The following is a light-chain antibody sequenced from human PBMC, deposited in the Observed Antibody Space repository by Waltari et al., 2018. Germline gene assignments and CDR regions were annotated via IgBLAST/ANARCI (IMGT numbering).Light chain of an antibody. CDR2: VNN. Sequence: QSVLTQPPSVSGAPEQSVTISCTGSSSHIGAGYDVHWYQQLPGTAPKLLIYVNNNLPSGVPDRFSGSKSGTSASLAITGLRVEDEADYYCQSYDDSLKGVLFGGGTKLTVL. CDR3: QSYDDSLKGVL. J-gene: IGLJ2*01. CDR1: SSHIGAGYD. V-gene: IGLV1-40*01.